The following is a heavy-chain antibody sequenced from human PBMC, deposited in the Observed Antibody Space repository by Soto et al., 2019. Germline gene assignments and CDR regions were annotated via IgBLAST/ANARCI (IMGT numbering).Heavy chain of an antibody. J-gene: IGHJ4*02. V-gene: IGHV3-74*03. CDR2: INADGSVT. CDR3: ARYRSLWFRDY. Sequence: EVQLVESGGGLVQPGESLRLSCAASGFTFSSYWMHWVRQAPGKGLVWVSRINADGSVTTYADSVKGRFTISRDNAKNTLYLKMNSLRAEDTAVYYCARYRSLWFRDYWGQGTLVTVSS. D-gene: IGHD3-10*01. CDR1: GFTFSSYW.